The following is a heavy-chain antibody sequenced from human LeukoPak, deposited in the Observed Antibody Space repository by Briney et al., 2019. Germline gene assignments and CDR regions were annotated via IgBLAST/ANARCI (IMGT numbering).Heavy chain of an antibody. J-gene: IGHJ4*02. V-gene: IGHV4-30-2*01. CDR1: GGSISSGGYS. CDR2: IYYSGST. D-gene: IGHD3-22*01. Sequence: SETLSLTCAVSGGSISSGGYSWNWIRQPPGKGLEWIGYIYYSGSTYYNPSLKSRVTISVDSSKNQFSLKLTSVTAADTAVYYCATLGEYYDSSGYYYNWGQGTLVTVSS. CDR3: ATLGEYYDSSGYYYN.